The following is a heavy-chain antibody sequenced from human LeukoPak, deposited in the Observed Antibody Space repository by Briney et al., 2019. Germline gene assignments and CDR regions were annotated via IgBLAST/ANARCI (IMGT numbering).Heavy chain of an antibody. D-gene: IGHD3-3*01. CDR1: GFTFSSYA. Sequence: GGSLRLSCAASGFTFSSYAMHWVRKAPGKWLERVAVISYDGSNKYYADSVKGRFTISRDNSKNTLYLQMNSLRAEDTAVYYCARVPVRFLDPLGSWFDPWGQGTLVTVSS. CDR2: ISYDGSNK. J-gene: IGHJ5*02. V-gene: IGHV3-30-3*01. CDR3: ARVPVRFLDPLGSWFDP.